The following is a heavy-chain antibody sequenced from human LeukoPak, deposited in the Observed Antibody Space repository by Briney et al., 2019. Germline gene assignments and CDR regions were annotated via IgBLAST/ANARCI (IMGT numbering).Heavy chain of an antibody. CDR1: GFTFSSYA. CDR2: ISYDGSNK. J-gene: IGHJ4*02. CDR3: AREAGQFGELLPLDY. V-gene: IGHV3-30*04. D-gene: IGHD3-10*01. Sequence: GGSLRPSCAASGFTFSSYAMHWVRQAPGKGLEWVAVISYDGSNKYYADSVKGRFTISRDNSKNTLYLQMNSLRAEDTAVYYCAREAGQFGELLPLDYWGQGTLVTVSS.